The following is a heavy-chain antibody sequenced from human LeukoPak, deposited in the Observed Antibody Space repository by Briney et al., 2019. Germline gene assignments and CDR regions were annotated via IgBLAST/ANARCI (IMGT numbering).Heavy chain of an antibody. V-gene: IGHV4-39*01. J-gene: IGHJ4*02. CDR2: IYYTGST. Sequence: SETLSLTCTVSGGSISSSNYYWGWIRQPPGKGLEWIGSIYYTGSTYYKPSLRSRVTISVDTSKEQFSLKLNSVTAADTAVYYCARHLLEMATITAFDYWGQGTLVTVSS. CDR1: GGSISSSNYY. CDR3: ARHLLEMATITAFDY. D-gene: IGHD5-12*01.